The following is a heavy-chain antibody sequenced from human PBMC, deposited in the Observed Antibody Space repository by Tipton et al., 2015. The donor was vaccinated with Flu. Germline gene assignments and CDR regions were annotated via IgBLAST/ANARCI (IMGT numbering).Heavy chain of an antibody. CDR1: GDSINNYY. J-gene: IGHJ4*02. CDR3: ARDWGGDYVFDY. D-gene: IGHD4-17*01. CDR2: VYYTGST. V-gene: IGHV4-59*01. Sequence: TLSLTRTVSGDSINNYYWNWIRQPPGKGLEWIGYVYYTGSTKYNPSLKGRVTISLDTSKSQFSLKLTSVTAADTAVYYCARDWGGDYVFDYWGQGTLVAVSS.